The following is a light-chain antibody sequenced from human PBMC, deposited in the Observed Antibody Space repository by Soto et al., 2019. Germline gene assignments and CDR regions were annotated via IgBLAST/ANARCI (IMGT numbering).Light chain of an antibody. V-gene: IGLV1-40*02. CDR2: GYK. CDR1: SSNVGAGYD. J-gene: IGLJ1*01. Sequence: QSVLTQPPSVSGAPGQRITISCTGTSSNVGAGYDVHWYQHLPGRAPRLLVYGYKNRASGIPDRFSVSRSGTSDSLAITGLQAEDEAEYFCQYFDIRLRGFVFGGGTKLTVL. CDR3: QYFDIRLRGFV.